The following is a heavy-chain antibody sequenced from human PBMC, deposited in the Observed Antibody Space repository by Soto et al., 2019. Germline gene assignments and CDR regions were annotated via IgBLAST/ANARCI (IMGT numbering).Heavy chain of an antibody. D-gene: IGHD6-6*01. CDR2: IYSGGST. J-gene: IGHJ6*03. CDR3: GRGGSSSDYYYYMDV. V-gene: IGHV3-66*01. CDR1: GFTVSSNY. Sequence: GGSLRLSCAASGFTVSSNYMSWVRQAPGRGLEWVSVIYSGGSTYYADSVKGRFTISRDNSKNTLYLQMNSLRAEDTAVYYCGRGGSSSDYYYYMDVWGKGTTVTVSS.